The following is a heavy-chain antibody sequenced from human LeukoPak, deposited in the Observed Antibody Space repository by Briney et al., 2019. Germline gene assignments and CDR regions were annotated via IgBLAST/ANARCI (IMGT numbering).Heavy chain of an antibody. D-gene: IGHD5-18*01. Sequence: PGGSLRLSCAASGSTFSSYSMHWVRQAPGKGLDWVSYISSSSTIFYADSVKGRFTISRDNAKNLLYLQMNSLRDEDTAVYYCARLRGYSYGFDYWGQGTLVTVSS. J-gene: IGHJ4*02. V-gene: IGHV3-48*02. CDR2: ISSSSTI. CDR1: GSTFSSYS. CDR3: ARLRGYSYGFDY.